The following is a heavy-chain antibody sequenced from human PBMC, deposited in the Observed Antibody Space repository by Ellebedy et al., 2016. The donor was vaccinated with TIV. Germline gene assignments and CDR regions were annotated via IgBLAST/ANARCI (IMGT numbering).Heavy chain of an antibody. V-gene: IGHV1-3*01. CDR2: INAGNGNT. D-gene: IGHD3-3*01. J-gene: IGHJ6*02. Sequence: ASVKVSCKASGYTFTSYAMHWVRQAPGQRLEWMAWINAGNGNTKYSQKFQGRVTITRDTSASTAYMELSSLRSEDTAVYYCARDKGANDFWSGYSGYYYGMDVWGQGTTVTVSS. CDR1: GYTFTSYA. CDR3: ARDKGANDFWSGYSGYYYGMDV.